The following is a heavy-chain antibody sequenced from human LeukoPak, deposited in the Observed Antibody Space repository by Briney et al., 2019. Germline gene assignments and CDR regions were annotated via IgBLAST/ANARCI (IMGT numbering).Heavy chain of an antibody. Sequence: GASVKASCKASGYTFTSYDIHWVRQATGQGLEWMGWMSPNSGNTGYAQKFQGRVTITRNTSISTAYMELSSLRSEDTAVYYCARGVSSSWYIVDYYYYYYMDVWGKGTTVTVSS. CDR2: MSPNSGNT. CDR3: ARGVSSSWYIVDYYYYYYMDV. V-gene: IGHV1-8*03. CDR1: GYTFTSYD. D-gene: IGHD6-13*01. J-gene: IGHJ6*03.